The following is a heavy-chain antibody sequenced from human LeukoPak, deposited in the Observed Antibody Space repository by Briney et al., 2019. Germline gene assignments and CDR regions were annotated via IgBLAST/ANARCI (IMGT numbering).Heavy chain of an antibody. Sequence: SETLSLPFNVSGGSITSGVYYWSWIRPHPGKGLEWIGYIYYSGSNYYNPSLKSRVTMSVDTSNNQFSLKLTSLTAADTAVYFCAGVSASMVREVIIAEYFQHWGQGTLVTVSS. V-gene: IGHV4-31*03. J-gene: IGHJ1*01. CDR3: AGVSASMVREVIIAEYFQH. D-gene: IGHD3-10*01. CDR1: GGSITSGVYY. CDR2: IYYSGSN.